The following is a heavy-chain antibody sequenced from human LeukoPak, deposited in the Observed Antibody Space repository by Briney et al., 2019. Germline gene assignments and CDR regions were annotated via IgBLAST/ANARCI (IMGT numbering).Heavy chain of an antibody. J-gene: IGHJ4*02. Sequence: ASVKVSCKASGYTFTTYEIHWVRQAPGQGLEWVGWMNPNSGNTAYVQKFQGRVTMTRTTSINTAYMELSGLRSADTAVYYCARGASRSFDYWGQGTLVTVSS. CDR2: MNPNSGNT. CDR3: ARGASRSFDY. V-gene: IGHV1-8*02. CDR1: GYTFTTYE.